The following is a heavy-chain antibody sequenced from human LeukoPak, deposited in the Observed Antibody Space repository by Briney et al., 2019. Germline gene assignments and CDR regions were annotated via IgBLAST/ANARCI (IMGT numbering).Heavy chain of an antibody. CDR1: GFTFTDYA. CDR3: AKDFPGSGYSDY. Sequence: PGGSLRLSCAASGFTFTDYALSWVRQAPGKGLEWVSTISASGGSTYYADSVKGRFTISRDISKNTLYLQMHSLRAEDTAVYYCAKDFPGSGYSDYWGQGTLVTVSS. CDR2: ISASGGST. J-gene: IGHJ4*02. V-gene: IGHV3-23*01. D-gene: IGHD3-22*01.